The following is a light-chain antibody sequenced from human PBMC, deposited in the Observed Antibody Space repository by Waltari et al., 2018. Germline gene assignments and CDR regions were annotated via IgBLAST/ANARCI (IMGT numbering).Light chain of an antibody. CDR3: QSHDSTSNVV. CDR2: GDN. Sequence: FMLTQPHPVSASPGPAVTISCTRSSGSIAPTSVQWYQQRPGSAPTIVIVGDNQRPSGVSDRFSGSIDRSSNSASLTISGLRTEDEADDYCQSHDSTSNVVFGAGTKLTVL. V-gene: IGLV6-57*04. CDR1: SGSIAPTS. J-gene: IGLJ2*01.